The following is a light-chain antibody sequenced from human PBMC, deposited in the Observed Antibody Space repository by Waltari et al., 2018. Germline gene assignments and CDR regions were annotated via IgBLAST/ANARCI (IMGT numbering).Light chain of an antibody. Sequence: DIVMTQSPDSLAVSLGERATINCKSSQSALSSSNNKNYLAWYQQKPGQPPKLLIYWASTRVSGVPDRFSGSGSGTDFTLTISSLQAEDVAVYYCRQFDTTPSYTFGQGTKLEIK. J-gene: IGKJ2*01. CDR1: QSALSSSNNKNY. V-gene: IGKV4-1*01. CDR3: RQFDTTPSYT. CDR2: WAS.